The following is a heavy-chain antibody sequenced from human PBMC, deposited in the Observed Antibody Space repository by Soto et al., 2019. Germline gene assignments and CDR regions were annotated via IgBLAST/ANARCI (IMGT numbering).Heavy chain of an antibody. CDR1: GYRFTSYW. Sequence: PGESLKISCKGSGYRFTSYWIGWVRKMPGKGLEWMGIIYPGDSDTRYSPSFQGQVTISADKSISTAYLQWSSLKASDTAMYYCARPMDTAMVTFDYCGMDVWGQGTTVTVSS. CDR3: ARPMDTAMVTFDYCGMDV. CDR2: IYPGDSDT. V-gene: IGHV5-51*01. J-gene: IGHJ6*02. D-gene: IGHD5-18*01.